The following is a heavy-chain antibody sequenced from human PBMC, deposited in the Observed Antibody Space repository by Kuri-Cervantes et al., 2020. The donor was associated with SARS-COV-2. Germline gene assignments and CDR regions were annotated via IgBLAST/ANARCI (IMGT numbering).Heavy chain of an antibody. J-gene: IGHJ4*02. Sequence: GGSLRLSCAASGFTFSSYAMHWVRQAPGKGLEWVAVISYDGSNKYYADSEKGRFTISRDNSKNTLYLQMNSLRAEDTAVYYCARQGDGGFRAVAGTTEWGYWGQGTLVTVSS. CDR3: ARQGDGGFRAVAGTTEWGY. D-gene: IGHD6-19*01. CDR1: GFTFSSYA. V-gene: IGHV3-30-3*01. CDR2: ISYDGSNK.